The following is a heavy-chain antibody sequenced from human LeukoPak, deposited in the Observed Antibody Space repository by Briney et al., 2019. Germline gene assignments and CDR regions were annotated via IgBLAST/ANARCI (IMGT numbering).Heavy chain of an antibody. CDR3: ARVEGSSCWYAYNWFGP. V-gene: IGHV1-8*01. CDR1: GYTFTSYD. Sequence: ASVKVSCKASGYTFTSYDIHWVRQATGQGLEWMGWMNPNSGNTGYAQKFQGRVTMTRNTSISTAYMELSSLRSEDTAVYYCARVEGSSCWYAYNWFGPWGQGTLVTVSS. D-gene: IGHD6-13*01. J-gene: IGHJ5*02. CDR2: MNPNSGNT.